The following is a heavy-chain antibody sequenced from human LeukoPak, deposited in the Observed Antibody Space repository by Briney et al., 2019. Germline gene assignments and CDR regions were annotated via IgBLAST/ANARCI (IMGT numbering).Heavy chain of an antibody. CDR2: ISSSGSTI. CDR3: AKDGTYYYDSSGYYTG. J-gene: IGHJ4*02. V-gene: IGHV3-48*03. CDR1: GSTFSSYE. Sequence: GGSLRLSCAASGSTFSSYEMNWVRQAPGKGLEWVSYISSSGSTIYYADSVKGRFTISRDNAKNSLYLQMNSLRAEDTAVYYCAKDGTYYYDSSGYYTGWGQGTLVTVSS. D-gene: IGHD3-22*01.